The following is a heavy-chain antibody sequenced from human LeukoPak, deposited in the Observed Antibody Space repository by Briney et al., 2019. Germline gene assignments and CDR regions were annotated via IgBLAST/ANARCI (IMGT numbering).Heavy chain of an antibody. CDR3: ARTGYGYNYFDY. Sequence: GGSLRLSCAASGFTFSTYWMNWFRQTPGKGLEWVAKIKADGGEKDHVASVKGRFTISRDNAKNSLYLQMNSLRVEDTAVYYCARTGYGYNYFDYWGQGTLVTVSS. D-gene: IGHD3-16*01. J-gene: IGHJ4*02. V-gene: IGHV3-7*01. CDR2: IKADGGEK. CDR1: GFTFSTYW.